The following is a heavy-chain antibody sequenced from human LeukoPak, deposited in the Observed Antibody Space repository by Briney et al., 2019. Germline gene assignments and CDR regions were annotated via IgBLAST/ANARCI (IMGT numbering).Heavy chain of an antibody. Sequence: PSETLSLTCTVSGGSISSYYWSWIRQPPGKGLEWIGYIYYSGSTNYNPSLKSRVTISVDTSKNQFSLKLSSVTAADTAVYYCARATWDYDILTGYVDYYGMDVWGQGTTVTVSS. J-gene: IGHJ6*02. D-gene: IGHD3-9*01. V-gene: IGHV4-59*12. CDR3: ARATWDYDILTGYVDYYGMDV. CDR2: IYYSGST. CDR1: GGSISSYY.